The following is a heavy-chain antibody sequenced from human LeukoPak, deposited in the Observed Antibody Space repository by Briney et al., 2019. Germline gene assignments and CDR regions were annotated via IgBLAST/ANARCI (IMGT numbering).Heavy chain of an antibody. CDR3: ARLLGKYFDY. Sequence: GESLKISCKGSGYHFANSWIGWVRKMPGKGLEWMGIIYPADSDTRYSPSIQGQVTISADKSISTAYLQWSSLKASDTAMYYCARLLGKYFDYWGQGTLVTVSS. J-gene: IGHJ4*02. V-gene: IGHV5-51*01. CDR1: GYHFANSW. CDR2: IYPADSDT.